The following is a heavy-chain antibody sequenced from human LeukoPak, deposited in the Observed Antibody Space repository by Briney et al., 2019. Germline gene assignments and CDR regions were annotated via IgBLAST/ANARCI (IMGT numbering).Heavy chain of an antibody. CDR3: ARLSSHYGDYKVDP. Sequence: GASVKVSCKTSGYPSRNYDINWVRQATGQGLEWMGWINPHSGKTGYAQKFQGRVTMTTDTSANTAYMDLSSLRSEDTAVYYCARLSSHYGDYKVDPWGQGTLVTVSS. J-gene: IGHJ5*02. CDR1: GYPSRNYD. D-gene: IGHD4-17*01. CDR2: INPHSGKT. V-gene: IGHV1-8*01.